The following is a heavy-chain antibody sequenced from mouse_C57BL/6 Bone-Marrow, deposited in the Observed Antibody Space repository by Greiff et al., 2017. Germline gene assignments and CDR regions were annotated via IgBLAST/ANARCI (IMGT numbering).Heavy chain of an antibody. D-gene: IGHD1-1*01. CDR1: GYTFTSYW. J-gene: IGHJ3*01. CDR2: IDPSDSYT. V-gene: IGHV1-69*01. Sequence: LQQPGAEPVMPGASVKLSCKASGYTFTSYWMHWVKQRPGQGLEWIGEIDPSDSYTNYNQKFKGKSTLTVDKSSSTAYMQLSSLTSEDSAVYYCARGDYYGRPFAYWGQGTLVTVSA. CDR3: ARGDYYGRPFAY.